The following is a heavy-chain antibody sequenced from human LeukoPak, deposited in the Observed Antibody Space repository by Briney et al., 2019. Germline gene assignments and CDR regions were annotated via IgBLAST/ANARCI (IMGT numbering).Heavy chain of an antibody. CDR3: ARDTYYTSGTYYIDYFDS. J-gene: IGHJ4*02. D-gene: IGHD3-10*01. CDR2: IYYSGST. CDR1: GGSISSYY. Sequence: SETLSLTCTVSGGSISSYYWSWIRQPPGKGLEWIGYIYYSGSTNYNPSLKSRVTISVDTSNNQFSLKLTSVTAADTAVYFCARDTYYTSGTYYIDYFDSWGQGALVTVSS. V-gene: IGHV4-59*01.